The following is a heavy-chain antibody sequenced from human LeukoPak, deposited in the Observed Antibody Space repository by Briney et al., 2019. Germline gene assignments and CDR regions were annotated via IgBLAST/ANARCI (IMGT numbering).Heavy chain of an antibody. CDR2: ISGSGGST. Sequence: GGSLRLSCVASGFTFSSYAMSWVRQAPGKGLEWVSAISGSGGSTYYADSVKGRFTISRDNSKNTLYLQMNSLRAEDTAVYYCAKGDDYGDYVTEIDYWGQGTLVTVSS. CDR1: GFTFSSYA. V-gene: IGHV3-23*01. CDR3: AKGDDYGDYVTEIDY. J-gene: IGHJ4*02. D-gene: IGHD4-17*01.